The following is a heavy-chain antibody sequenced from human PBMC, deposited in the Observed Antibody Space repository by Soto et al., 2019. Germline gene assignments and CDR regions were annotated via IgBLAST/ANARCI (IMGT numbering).Heavy chain of an antibody. D-gene: IGHD2-8*01. CDR1: GYTFTSYA. J-gene: IGHJ4*02. CDR3: ARDPVLMVYAQYVPYYFDY. V-gene: IGHV1-3*01. Sequence: RASVKVSCKASGYTFTSYAMHWVRQAPGQRLEWMGWINAGNGNTKYSQKFQGRVTITRDTSASTAYMELSSLRSEDTAVYYCARDPVLMVYAQYVPYYFDYWGKGTLVTVPS. CDR2: INAGNGNT.